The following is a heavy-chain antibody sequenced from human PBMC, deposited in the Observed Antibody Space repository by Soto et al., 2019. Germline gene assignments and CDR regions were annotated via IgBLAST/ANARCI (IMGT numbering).Heavy chain of an antibody. CDR3: ARRRVQCSSTSCYDDSFDI. CDR2: INSDGSST. J-gene: IGHJ3*02. CDR1: GFTFSSYW. V-gene: IGHV3-74*01. Sequence: EVQLVESGGGLVQPGGSLRLSCAASGFTFSSYWMHWVRQAPGKGLVWVSRINSDGSSTSYADSVKGRFTISRDNATNTLYLQMNSLRAEDTAVYYCARRRVQCSSTSCYDDSFDIWGQGTMVTVSS. D-gene: IGHD2-2*01.